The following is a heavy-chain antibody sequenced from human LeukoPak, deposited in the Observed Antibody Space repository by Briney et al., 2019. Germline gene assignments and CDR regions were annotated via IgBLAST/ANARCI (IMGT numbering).Heavy chain of an antibody. J-gene: IGHJ4*02. Sequence: SETLSLTCTVSGGSISSYYWSWIRQPPGKGLEWIGYIYYSGSTNYNPSLKSRDTISVDTSKNQFSLKLSSVTAADTAVYYCARNFATHSGSYYPVWGQGTLVTVSS. V-gene: IGHV4-59*01. CDR2: IYYSGST. CDR1: GGSISSYY. CDR3: ARNFATHSGSYYPV. D-gene: IGHD1-26*01.